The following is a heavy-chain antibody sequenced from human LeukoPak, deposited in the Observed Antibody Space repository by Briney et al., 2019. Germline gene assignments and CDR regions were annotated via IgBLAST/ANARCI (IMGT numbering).Heavy chain of an antibody. CDR2: IYYSGST. D-gene: IGHD3-3*01. V-gene: IGHV4-39*02. J-gene: IGHJ4*02. CDR1: GGSISSSSYY. CDR3: AREDYDFWSGYYKPPRRFDY. Sequence: ASETLSLTCTVSGGSISSSSYYWGWIRQPPGKGLEWIGSIYYSGSTYYNPSLKSRVTISVDTSKNRFSLKLSSVIAADTAVYYCAREDYDFWSGYYKPPRRFDYWGQGTLVTVSS.